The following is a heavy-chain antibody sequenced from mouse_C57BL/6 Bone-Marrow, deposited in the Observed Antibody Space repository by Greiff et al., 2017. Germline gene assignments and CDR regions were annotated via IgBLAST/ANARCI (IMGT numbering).Heavy chain of an antibody. CDR3: AISYYYCGSSYCY. J-gene: IGHJ2*01. CDR1: GYTFTSYW. V-gene: IGHV1-64*01. D-gene: IGHD1-1*01. CDR2: IHPNSGST. Sequence: VQLQQPGAELVKPGASVKLSCKASGYTFTSYWMHWVKQRPGQGLEWIGMIHPNSGSTNYNEKFKGKATLTVDKSSSTAYMELSSLTSEDSAVXYCAISYYYCGSSYCYWGQGTTLTVSS.